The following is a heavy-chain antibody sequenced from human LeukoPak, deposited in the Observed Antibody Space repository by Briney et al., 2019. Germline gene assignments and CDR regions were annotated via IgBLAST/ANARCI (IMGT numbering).Heavy chain of an antibody. Sequence: GGSLRLSCAASGFSFSSNSMNWVRQAPGEGLEWVSYISGSSSTIYYADSVKGRFTISRDNAKNSLYLQMNSLRAEDTAVYYCARGDSGYYPKYFHHWGQGTLVTVSS. CDR3: ARGDSGYYPKYFHH. J-gene: IGHJ1*01. CDR1: GFSFSSNS. D-gene: IGHD3-22*01. CDR2: ISGSSSTI. V-gene: IGHV3-48*01.